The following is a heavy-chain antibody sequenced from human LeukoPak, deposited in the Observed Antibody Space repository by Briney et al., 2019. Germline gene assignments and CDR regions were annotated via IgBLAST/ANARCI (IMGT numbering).Heavy chain of an antibody. CDR1: GGFISSYY. Sequence: KPSEPLSLTCTVSGGFISSYYWSWIRQPPGKGLEWIAYINYSGSTIYNPSLKSRVTISLDTSKNQFSLKLSSMTDADTAVYYCARRGAARRYDGMDVWGQGTTVTVSS. CDR3: ARRGAARRYDGMDV. V-gene: IGHV4-59*08. D-gene: IGHD6-6*01. J-gene: IGHJ6*02. CDR2: INYSGST.